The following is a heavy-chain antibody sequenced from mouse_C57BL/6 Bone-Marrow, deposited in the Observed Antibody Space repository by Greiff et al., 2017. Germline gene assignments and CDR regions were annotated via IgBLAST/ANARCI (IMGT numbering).Heavy chain of an antibody. V-gene: IGHV14-4*01. Sequence: EVQLQQSGAELVRPGASVKLSCTASGFNIKDDYMHWVKQRPEQGLEWIGWIDPENGDTEYASKFQGKATITADTSSNTAYLQLSSLTSEDTAVYYCTSPLYDGYYTFAYWGQGTLVTVSA. D-gene: IGHD2-3*01. CDR2: IDPENGDT. J-gene: IGHJ3*01. CDR3: TSPLYDGYYTFAY. CDR1: GFNIKDDY.